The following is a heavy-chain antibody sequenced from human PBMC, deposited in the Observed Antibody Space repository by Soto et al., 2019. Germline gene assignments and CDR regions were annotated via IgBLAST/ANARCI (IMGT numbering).Heavy chain of an antibody. CDR1: GGSISSSSYY. V-gene: IGHV4-39*01. J-gene: IGHJ4*02. CDR2: IYYSGST. CDR3: ARQTRGSGSSVDIKFDY. Sequence: QLQLQESGPGLVKPSETLSLTCTVSGGSISSSSYYWGWIRQPPGKGLEWIGSIYYSGSTYYNPSLKSRVTISVDTSKNQFSLKLSSVTAADTAVYYCARQTRGSGSSVDIKFDYWGQGTLVTVSS. D-gene: IGHD3-10*01.